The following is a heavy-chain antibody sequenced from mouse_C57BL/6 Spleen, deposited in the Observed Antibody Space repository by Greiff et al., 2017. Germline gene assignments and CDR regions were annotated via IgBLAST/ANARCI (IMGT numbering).Heavy chain of an antibody. CDR2: IHPSDSDT. CDR3: AIERASYYSNYEAMDY. D-gene: IGHD2-5*01. Sequence: QVQLQQPGDELVKPGASVKVSCKASGYTFTSHWMHWVQTCPGQGLEWIGRIHPSDSDTNYNQKFKGTATLTVDKSSSTAYMQLSSLTSEDSAVYYGAIERASYYSNYEAMDYWGQGTSVTVSS. CDR1: GYTFTSHW. V-gene: IGHV1-74*01. J-gene: IGHJ4*01.